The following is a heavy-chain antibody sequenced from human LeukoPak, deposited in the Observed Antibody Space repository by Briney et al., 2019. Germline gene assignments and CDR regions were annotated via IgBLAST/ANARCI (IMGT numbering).Heavy chain of an antibody. V-gene: IGHV3-64D*06. J-gene: IGHJ6*02. CDR2: ITSHGGST. CDR1: GFTFSSYA. Sequence: GGSLRLSCAASGFTFSSYAMSWVRQAPGKGLEYVSTITSHGGSTYYADSVKGRFTISRDNPKLTLHLQMSSLRDEDTAIYYCARAGSSSWSYYYYGMDVWGQGTTVTVSS. CDR3: ARAGSSSWSYYYYGMDV. D-gene: IGHD6-13*01.